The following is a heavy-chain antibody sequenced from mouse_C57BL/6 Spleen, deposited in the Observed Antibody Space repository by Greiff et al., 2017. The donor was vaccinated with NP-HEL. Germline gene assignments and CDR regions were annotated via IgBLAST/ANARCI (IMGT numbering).Heavy chain of an antibody. D-gene: IGHD1-1*01. Sequence: VQLQQSGAELARPGASVKLSCKASGYTFTSYGISWVKQRTGQGLEWIGEIYPRSGNTYYNEKFKGKATLTADKSSSTAYMELRSLTSEDSAVYFCARSNYYGSSLGYFDVWGTGTTVTVSS. CDR1: GYTFTSYG. CDR3: ARSNYYGSSLGYFDV. CDR2: IYPRSGNT. V-gene: IGHV1-81*01. J-gene: IGHJ1*03.